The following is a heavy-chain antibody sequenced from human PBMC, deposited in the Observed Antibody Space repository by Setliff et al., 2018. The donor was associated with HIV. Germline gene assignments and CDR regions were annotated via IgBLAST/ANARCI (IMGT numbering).Heavy chain of an antibody. Sequence: NPSETLSLTCTVSGDSIRSGDFYWSWIRQPPGKGLEWIGSIYYSGSTNYNPSLKSRVAISVDKSKNQFSLELNSVTAADTAVYYCARDQRLSYWGQGTLVTVSS. J-gene: IGHJ4*02. CDR2: IYYSGST. CDR1: GDSIRSGDFY. V-gene: IGHV4-39*07. CDR3: ARDQRLSY.